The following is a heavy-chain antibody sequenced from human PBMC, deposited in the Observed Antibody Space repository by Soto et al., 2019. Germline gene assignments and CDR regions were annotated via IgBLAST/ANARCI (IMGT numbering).Heavy chain of an antibody. CDR3: GSVFEN. Sequence: GGSLRLSCAASGFTLSRHWMHWVRQDPGKGLVWVSGINHDGSGTYYADSVKGRFTISRDNTKNTLYLQMNSLRAEDTSMYYCGSVFENWGQGTPVTVSS. V-gene: IGHV3-74*01. CDR2: INHDGSGT. J-gene: IGHJ4*02. CDR1: GFTLSRHW.